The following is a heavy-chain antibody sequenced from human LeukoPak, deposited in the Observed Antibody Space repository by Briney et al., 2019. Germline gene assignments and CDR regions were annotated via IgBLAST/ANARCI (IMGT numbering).Heavy chain of an antibody. V-gene: IGHV5-51*01. D-gene: IGHD1-26*01. J-gene: IGHJ4*02. CDR2: IYPGDSDT. CDR1: GYSFTSYW. CDR3: ASNTGLVREQLLLDY. Sequence: GESLKISCKGSGYSFTSYWIGWVRQMPGKGLEWMGIIYPGDSDTRYSPSFQGQVTISADKSTSTAYLQWISLKTSDAAMYNYASNTGLVREQLLLDYWGQGTWSPSPQ.